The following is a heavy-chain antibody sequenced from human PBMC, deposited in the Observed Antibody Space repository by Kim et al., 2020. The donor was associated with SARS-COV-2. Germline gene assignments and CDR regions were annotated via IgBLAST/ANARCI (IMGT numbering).Heavy chain of an antibody. J-gene: IGHJ6*02. CDR3: AKAHAVTTARYYYYGMDV. Sequence: GGSLRLSCAASGFTFSSYGMHWVRQAPGKGLEWVAVIWYDGSNKYYADSVKGRFPISRDNSKNTLYLQMNSLRAEDTAVYYCAKAHAVTTARYYYYGMDVWGQGTTVTVSS. D-gene: IGHD4-4*01. CDR2: IWYDGSNK. V-gene: IGHV3-33*06. CDR1: GFTFSSYG.